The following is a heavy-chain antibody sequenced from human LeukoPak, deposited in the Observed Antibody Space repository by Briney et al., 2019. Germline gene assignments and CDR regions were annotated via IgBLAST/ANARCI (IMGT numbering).Heavy chain of an antibody. D-gene: IGHD2-2*01. CDR2: IIPILGIA. V-gene: IGHV1-69*04. J-gene: IGHJ5*02. CDR3: ARAAYCSSTSCPSAWFDP. Sequence: SVKVSCKASGGTFSSYAISWVRQAPGQGLEWMGRIIPILGIANYAQKFQGRVTITADKSTSTAYMELSSLRSEDTAVYYCARAAYCSSTSCPSAWFDPWGQGTLVTVSS. CDR1: GGTFSSYA.